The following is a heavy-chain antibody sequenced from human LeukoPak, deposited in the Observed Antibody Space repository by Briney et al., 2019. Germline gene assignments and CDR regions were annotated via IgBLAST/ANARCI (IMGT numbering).Heavy chain of an antibody. CDR3: TRAALGYCSSTSCFRFDP. J-gene: IGHJ5*02. V-gene: IGHV3-49*03. CDR1: GFTFGDYA. CDR2: IRSKAYGGTT. Sequence: GGSLRLSCAASGFTFGDYAMSWFRQAPGKGLEWVGFIRSKAYGGTTEYAASVKGRFTISRDDSKSIAYLQMNSLKTEDTAVYYCTRAALGYCSSTSCFRFDPWGQGTLVTVSS. D-gene: IGHD2-2*01.